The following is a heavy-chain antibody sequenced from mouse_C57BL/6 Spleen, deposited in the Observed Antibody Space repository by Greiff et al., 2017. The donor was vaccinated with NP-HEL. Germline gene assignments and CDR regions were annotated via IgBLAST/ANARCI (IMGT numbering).Heavy chain of an antibody. CDR1: GYTFTSYW. Sequence: VQLQQSGAELVKPGASVKLSCKASGYTFTSYWMQWVKQRPGQGLEWIGEIDPSDSYTNYNQKFKGKATLTVDTSSSTAYMQLSSLTSEDSAVYYCASGATVVATDAMDYGGQGTSVTVSS. J-gene: IGHJ4*01. D-gene: IGHD1-1*01. CDR2: IDPSDSYT. V-gene: IGHV1-50*01. CDR3: ASGATVVATDAMDY.